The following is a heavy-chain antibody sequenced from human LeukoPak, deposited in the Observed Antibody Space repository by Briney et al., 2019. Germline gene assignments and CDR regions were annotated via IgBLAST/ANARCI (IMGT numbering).Heavy chain of an antibody. V-gene: IGHV3-48*02. CDR2: ITSSSDSI. J-gene: IGHJ4*02. Sequence: QSGGSLRLSCAASGFTFSSYWMSWVRQTPGKGLECLSYITSSSDSIHYADSVRGRFTVSRDNAKNSLYLQMNSLRDEDTAVYYCARDPGYSRPSSYGYFDHWGQGTLATVSS. CDR1: GFTFSSYW. D-gene: IGHD1-26*01. CDR3: ARDPGYSRPSSYGYFDH.